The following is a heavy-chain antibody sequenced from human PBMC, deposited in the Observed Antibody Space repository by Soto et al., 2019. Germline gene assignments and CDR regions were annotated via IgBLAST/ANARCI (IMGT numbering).Heavy chain of an antibody. Sequence: EVQLLESGGGLVQPGGSLRLSCAASGFTFSSYAMSWVRQAPGKGLEWVSAISGSGCSTYYADSVKGRFTISRNNSKKPLYLQMNSLRAEDTAVYYCAKWAEDGSGNYSIFDYWGQGTLVTVSS. D-gene: IGHD3-10*01. CDR1: GFTFSSYA. CDR2: ISGSGCST. J-gene: IGHJ4*02. V-gene: IGHV3-23*01. CDR3: AKWAEDGSGNYSIFDY.